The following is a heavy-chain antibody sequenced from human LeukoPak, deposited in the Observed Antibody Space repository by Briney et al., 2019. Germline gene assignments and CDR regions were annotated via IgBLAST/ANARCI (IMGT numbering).Heavy chain of an antibody. V-gene: IGHV4-38-2*02. D-gene: IGHD3-3*01. CDR2: INHSGST. Sequence: SETLSLTCTVSGYSISSAYYWGWIRQPPGKGLEWIGEINHSGSTNYNPSLKSRVTISVDTSKNQFSLKLSSVTAADTAVYYCARDLYDFWSGSPCYFDYWGQGTLVTVSS. J-gene: IGHJ4*02. CDR3: ARDLYDFWSGSPCYFDY. CDR1: GYSISSAYY.